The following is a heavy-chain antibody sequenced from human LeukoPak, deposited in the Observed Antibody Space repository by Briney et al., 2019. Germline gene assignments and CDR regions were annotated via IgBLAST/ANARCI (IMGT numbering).Heavy chain of an antibody. CDR1: LLSLNGYD. J-gene: IGHJ2*01. D-gene: IGHD6-13*01. CDR3: AKDSEIAAAGSYWYFDL. V-gene: IGHV3-30*18. CDR2: ISYDGSNK. Sequence: VIAQTLSRAPSLLSLNGYDMQWVRQAPPKERQWVAGISYDGSNKTHTDSVKGRLTIFRDNSKKKLYLQMNSLRAEETAVYYCAKDSEIAAAGSYWYFDLWGRGTLVTVSS.